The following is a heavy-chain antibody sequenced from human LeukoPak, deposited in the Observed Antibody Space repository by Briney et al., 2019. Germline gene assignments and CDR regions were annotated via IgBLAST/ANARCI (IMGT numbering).Heavy chain of an antibody. D-gene: IGHD6-13*01. CDR2: INPNSGGT. V-gene: IGHV1-2*02. CDR1: GYTFTGYY. Sequence: ASVKVSCKASGYTFTGYYMHWVRQAPGQGLEWMGWINPNSGGTNYAQKFQGRVTMTRDTSISTAYMELSRLRSDDTAVYYCARAWQQLDPEYFQHWGQGTLVTVSS. CDR3: ARAWQQLDPEYFQH. J-gene: IGHJ1*01.